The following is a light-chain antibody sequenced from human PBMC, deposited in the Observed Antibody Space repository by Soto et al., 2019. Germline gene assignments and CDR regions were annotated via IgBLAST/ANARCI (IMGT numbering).Light chain of an antibody. V-gene: IGKV3-11*01. CDR1: QSVSSY. CDR2: DAS. J-gene: IGKJ4*01. CDR3: QQRSKWPLT. Sequence: EIGLTQSQATLSLSPGERATLSCRASQSVSSYLAWYQQKPGQAPRLLIYDASNRATGIPARFSGSGSGTDFTLTISSLEPEDFAVYYCQQRSKWPLTFRGGTKVEIK.